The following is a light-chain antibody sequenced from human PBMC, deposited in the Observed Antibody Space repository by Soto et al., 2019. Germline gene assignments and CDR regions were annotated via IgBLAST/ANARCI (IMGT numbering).Light chain of an antibody. CDR3: QQYGVSPT. CDR1: QTISNTF. Sequence: EIVLTQSPGTLSLSPGERATLSCRASQTISNTFLAWYQQRPGQAPRLLIYGASGRAAGIPDRFSGSGSGTDFTLSISRLEPEDFAVYYYQQYGVSPTFGGGTKVDIK. V-gene: IGKV3-20*01. J-gene: IGKJ4*01. CDR2: GAS.